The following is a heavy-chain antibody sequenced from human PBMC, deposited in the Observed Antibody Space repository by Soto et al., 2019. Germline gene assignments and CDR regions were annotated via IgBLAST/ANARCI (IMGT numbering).Heavy chain of an antibody. CDR3: ARVYVGGSNRYKQNFDY. Sequence: GALVKVSCEASGYTFTSYSISWVLQASGEGLAWMGWISAYNSNTNYAQKLQGRVTMTTDTSTSTAYVELRSLRSDDTAVYYCARVYVGGSNRYKQNFDYGGQGTLVTVSS. CDR2: ISAYNSNT. J-gene: IGHJ4*02. D-gene: IGHD3-16*02. V-gene: IGHV1-18*04. CDR1: GYTFTSYS.